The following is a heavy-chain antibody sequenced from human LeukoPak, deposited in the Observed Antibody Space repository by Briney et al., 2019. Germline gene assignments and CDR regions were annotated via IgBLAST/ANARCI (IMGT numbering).Heavy chain of an antibody. J-gene: IGHJ4*02. CDR3: AKGPLTEVAGTTWDY. Sequence: SGGSLRLSCVASGFTFSNHAMGWLRQAPGEGLEWVSPVSGSGGSTYYADSVRGRLTISRDNSKNTLYLQMNSLRGEDTALFYCAKGPLTEVAGTTWDYWGQGTLVTVSS. CDR1: GFTFSNHA. V-gene: IGHV3-23*01. D-gene: IGHD6-19*01. CDR2: VSGSGGST.